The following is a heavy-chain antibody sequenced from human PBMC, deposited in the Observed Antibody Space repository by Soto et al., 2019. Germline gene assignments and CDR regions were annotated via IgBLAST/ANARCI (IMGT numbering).Heavy chain of an antibody. CDR2: ISAYNGNT. CDR1: GYTFTSYG. V-gene: IGHV1-18*01. Sequence: GASVKVSCKASGYTFTSYGISWVRQAPGQGPEWMGWISAYNGNTNYAQKLQGRVTMTTDTSTSTAYMELRSLRSDDTAVYYCARGTGPYYYYGMDVWGQGTTVTVSS. D-gene: IGHD3-9*01. J-gene: IGHJ6*02. CDR3: ARGTGPYYYYGMDV.